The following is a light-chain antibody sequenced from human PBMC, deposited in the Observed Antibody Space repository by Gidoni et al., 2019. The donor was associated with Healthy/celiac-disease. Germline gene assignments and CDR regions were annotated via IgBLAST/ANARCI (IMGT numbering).Light chain of an antibody. CDR3: QQYNNWPPLT. CDR2: GAS. CDR1: QSVSSN. Sequence: FITQSPATLSVSPGERATLSCRASQSVSSNLAWYQQKPAQAPRLLIYGASTRATGIPARFSGSGSGTEFTHSISSLQSEDSAVDYCQQYNNWPPLTFGEGTKVEIK. J-gene: IGKJ4*01. V-gene: IGKV3-15*01.